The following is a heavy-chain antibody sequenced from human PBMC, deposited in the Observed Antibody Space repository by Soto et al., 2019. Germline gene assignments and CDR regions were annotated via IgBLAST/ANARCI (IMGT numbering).Heavy chain of an antibody. Sequence: SETLSLTCTVSGGSISSGGYYWSWIRQHPGKGLEWIGYIYYSGSTYYNPSLKSRVTISVDTSKNQFSLKLSSVTAADTAVYYCARGYSGYYGRPFDYWGQGTLVTVSS. D-gene: IGHD5-12*01. V-gene: IGHV4-31*03. J-gene: IGHJ4*02. CDR2: IYYSGST. CDR3: ARGYSGYYGRPFDY. CDR1: GGSISSGGYY.